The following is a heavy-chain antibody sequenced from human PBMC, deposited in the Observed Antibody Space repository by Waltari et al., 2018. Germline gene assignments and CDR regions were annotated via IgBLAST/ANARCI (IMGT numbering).Heavy chain of an antibody. D-gene: IGHD3-16*01. CDR2: INHSGST. V-gene: IGHV4-34*01. CDR3: ARDLGWGKY. Sequence: QVQLQQWGAGLLKPSETLSLTCAVYGGSFSGYYWSWIRQPPGKGLEWIGEINHSGSTNYNPSLKGRVTISGDTSKNQFSLKLSSVTSADTAVYYCARDLGWGKYWGQGTLVTVSS. J-gene: IGHJ4*02. CDR1: GGSFSGYY.